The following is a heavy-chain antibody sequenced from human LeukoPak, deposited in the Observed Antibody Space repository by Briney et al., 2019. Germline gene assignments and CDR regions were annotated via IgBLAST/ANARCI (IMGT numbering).Heavy chain of an antibody. D-gene: IGHD2-8*02. CDR1: GYTFTSYA. Sequence: ASVKVSCKASGYTFTSYAMNWVRQAPGQGLEWMGWINTNTGNPTYAQGFTGRFVFSLDTSVSTAYLQISSLKAEDTAVYYCARDQTAVTGVWGTIDYWGQGTLVTVSS. J-gene: IGHJ4*02. CDR2: INTNTGNP. V-gene: IGHV7-4-1*02. CDR3: ARDQTAVTGVWGTIDY.